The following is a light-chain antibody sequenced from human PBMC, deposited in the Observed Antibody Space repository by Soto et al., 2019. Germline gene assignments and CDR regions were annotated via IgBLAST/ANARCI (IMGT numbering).Light chain of an antibody. CDR3: QQYGNTRWT. CDR1: QSASSRY. J-gene: IGKJ1*01. CDR2: GAS. V-gene: IGKV3-20*01. Sequence: EIVLTQSPGTLSLSPGERATLSCRASQSASSRYLAWYQQKPGQAPRLLISGASTRATGIPDRFSGSGSGTDFTLTIGRLEPEDFAVYYCQQYGNTRWTFGQGTKVEIK.